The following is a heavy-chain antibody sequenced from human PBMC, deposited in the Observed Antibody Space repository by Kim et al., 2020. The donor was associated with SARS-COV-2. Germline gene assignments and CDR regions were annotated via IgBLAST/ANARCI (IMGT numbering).Heavy chain of an antibody. V-gene: IGHV3-53*01. CDR1: GFTVSSNY. J-gene: IGHJ4*02. CDR3: ATLRGYYYDSSGYYYLDH. CDR2: IYSGGST. Sequence: GGSLRLSCAASGFTVSSNYMSWVRQAPGKGLEWVSVIYSGGSTYYADSVKGRFTISRDNSKNTLYLQMNSLRAEDTAVYYCATLRGYYYDSSGYYYLDHWGQGTLVTVSS. D-gene: IGHD3-22*01.